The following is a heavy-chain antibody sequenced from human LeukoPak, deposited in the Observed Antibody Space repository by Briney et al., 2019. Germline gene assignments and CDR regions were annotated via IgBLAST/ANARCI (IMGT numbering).Heavy chain of an antibody. CDR3: ARAEGGSLNWFDP. CDR2: INPNSGGT. Sequence: ASVKVSCKASGYTFTGYYIHWVRQAPGQGLEWMGWINPNSGGTNYAQKFQGRVTMTRDTSISTAYMELSRLRSDDTAVYYCARAEGGSLNWFDPWGQGTLVTGSS. J-gene: IGHJ5*02. CDR1: GYTFTGYY. V-gene: IGHV1-2*02. D-gene: IGHD1-26*01.